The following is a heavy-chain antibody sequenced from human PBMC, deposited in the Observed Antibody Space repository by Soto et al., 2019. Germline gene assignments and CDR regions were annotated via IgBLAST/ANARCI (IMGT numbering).Heavy chain of an antibody. J-gene: IGHJ5*02. CDR3: AGRSGWWKNWFDP. V-gene: IGHV4-39*01. Sequence: SETLSLTCTVSGGSISSSSYYWGWIRQPPGKGLEWIGSIYYSGSTYYNPSLKSRVTISVDTSKNQFSLKLSSVTAADTAVYYCAGRSGWWKNWFDPWGQGTLVTVSS. CDR2: IYYSGST. CDR1: GGSISSSSYY. D-gene: IGHD6-19*01.